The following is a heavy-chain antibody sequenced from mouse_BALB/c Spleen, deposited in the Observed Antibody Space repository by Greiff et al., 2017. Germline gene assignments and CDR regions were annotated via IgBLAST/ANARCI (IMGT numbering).Heavy chain of an antibody. CDR1: GYSITSDYA. Sequence: EVKLMESGPGLVKPSQSLSLTCTVTGYSITSDYAWNWIRQFPGNKLEWMGYISYSGSTSYNPSLKSRISITRDTSKNQFFLQLNSVTTEDTATYYCARSEDYGFAYWGQGTLVTVSA. CDR2: ISYSGST. V-gene: IGHV3-2*02. CDR3: ARSEDYGFAY. J-gene: IGHJ3*01. D-gene: IGHD2-4*01.